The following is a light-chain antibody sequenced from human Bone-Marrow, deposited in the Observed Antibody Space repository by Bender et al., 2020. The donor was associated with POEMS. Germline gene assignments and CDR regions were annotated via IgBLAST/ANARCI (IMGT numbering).Light chain of an antibody. V-gene: IGLV2-14*01. CDR1: SSDVGNYNY. CDR3: TSYTSSSTLV. J-gene: IGLJ1*01. CDR2: AVS. Sequence: QSALTQPPSASGTPGQSVTISCTGTSSDVGNYNYVSWYQQHPGKAPKLMIYAVSNRPSGVSNRFFGSKSGNTASLTISGLQTEDEADYYCTSYTSSSTLVFGTGTKVTVL.